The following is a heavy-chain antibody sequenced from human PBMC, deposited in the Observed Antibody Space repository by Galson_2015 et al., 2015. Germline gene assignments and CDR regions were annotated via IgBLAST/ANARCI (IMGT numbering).Heavy chain of an antibody. V-gene: IGHV1-3*01. J-gene: IGHJ6*02. CDR1: GYSFTSYA. CDR2: INADNGNT. CDR3: ARGWIAASPGMDV. D-gene: IGHD6-25*01. Sequence: SVKVSCKASGYSFTSYAVQWVRQAPGQRLEWMGWINADNGNTKYSQKFQGRVTITRDTSASTAYMELSSLRSEDTAVYYCARGWIAASPGMDVWGQGTMVTVSS.